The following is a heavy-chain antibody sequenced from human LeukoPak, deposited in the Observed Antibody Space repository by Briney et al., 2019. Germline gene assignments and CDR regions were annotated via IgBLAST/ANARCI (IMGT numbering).Heavy chain of an antibody. CDR2: ISSSNIYI. D-gene: IGHD1-26*01. J-gene: IGHJ3*02. CDR3: ARGARKNLVGVTWKAFDI. Sequence: GGSLRLSCAASGFTFSTYKMNWGPEAPGGGLECGSHISSSNIYIYYADSVKGRFTFSRDNAKNPLYLQMNSLRAEDTAIYYCARGARKNLVGVTWKAFDIWGQGTMVTVSS. V-gene: IGHV3-21*01. CDR1: GFTFSTYK.